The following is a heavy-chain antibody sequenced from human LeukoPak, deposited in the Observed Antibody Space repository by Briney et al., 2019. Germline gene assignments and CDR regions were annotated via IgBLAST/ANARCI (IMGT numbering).Heavy chain of an antibody. CDR3: ARSGRHSSSSAYLVYYYYYYMDV. J-gene: IGHJ6*03. Sequence: SETLSLTCAVYGGSFSGYYWSWIRQPPGKGLEWIGEINHSGSTNYNPSLKSRVTISVDTSKNQFSLKLSSVTAADTAVNYCARSGRHSSSSAYLVYYYYYYMDVWGKGTTVTVSS. V-gene: IGHV4-34*01. CDR2: INHSGST. CDR1: GGSFSGYY. D-gene: IGHD6-6*01.